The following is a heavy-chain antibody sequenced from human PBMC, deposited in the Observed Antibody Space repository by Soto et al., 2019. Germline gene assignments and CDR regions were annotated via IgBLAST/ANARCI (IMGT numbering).Heavy chain of an antibody. V-gene: IGHV3-48*01. D-gene: IGHD6-13*01. CDR1: GFTFSSYS. Sequence: GGSLRLSCAASGFTFSSYSMNWVRQAPGKGLEWVSYISSSSSTIYYADSVKGRFTISRDNSKNTLYLQMSSLRAEDTAVYYCVTRLQYSSSWYYFDYWGQGTLVTVSS. CDR3: VTRLQYSSSWYYFDY. J-gene: IGHJ4*02. CDR2: ISSSSSTI.